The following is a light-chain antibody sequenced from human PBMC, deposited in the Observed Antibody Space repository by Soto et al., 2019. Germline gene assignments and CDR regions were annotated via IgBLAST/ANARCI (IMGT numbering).Light chain of an antibody. Sequence: AIQMTQSPSSLSASVGDRVTITCRASQALRNDLSWYQQKPGKAPKLLIYGASTLQSGVPSRFSGSGSGTDFTLSISSLQPEDFATYYCLQDYNWPWTFGQGTKVEVK. CDR1: QALRND. J-gene: IGKJ1*01. CDR3: LQDYNWPWT. CDR2: GAS. V-gene: IGKV1-6*01.